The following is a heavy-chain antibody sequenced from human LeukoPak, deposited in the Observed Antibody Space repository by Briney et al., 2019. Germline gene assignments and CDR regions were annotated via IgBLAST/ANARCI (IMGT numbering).Heavy chain of an antibody. Sequence: PGGSLRLSCAASGFTFSSYAMSWVRQAPGKGLEWVSGISGSGFSTYYADSVKGRFTISRDNSKNTLYLQMNSLRAEDTAVYYCAKGSPSIAVASYDYWGQGTLVTASS. CDR1: GFTFSSYA. J-gene: IGHJ4*02. D-gene: IGHD6-19*01. CDR2: ISGSGFST. CDR3: AKGSPSIAVASYDY. V-gene: IGHV3-23*01.